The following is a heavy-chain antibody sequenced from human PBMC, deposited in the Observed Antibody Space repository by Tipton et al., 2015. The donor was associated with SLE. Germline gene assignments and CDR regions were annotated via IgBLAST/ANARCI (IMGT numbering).Heavy chain of an antibody. V-gene: IGHV4-61*01. CDR3: ARDSGRRIYGDYGEGWFDP. CDR2: IYYSGST. CDR1: GGSISSSSHY. Sequence: LRLSCTVSGGSISSSSHYWSWIRQPPGKGLEWIGYIYYSGSTNYNPSLKSRVTISVDTSKNQFSLKLSSVTAADTAVYYCARDSGRRIYGDYGEGWFDPWGQGTLVTVSS. J-gene: IGHJ5*02. D-gene: IGHD4-17*01.